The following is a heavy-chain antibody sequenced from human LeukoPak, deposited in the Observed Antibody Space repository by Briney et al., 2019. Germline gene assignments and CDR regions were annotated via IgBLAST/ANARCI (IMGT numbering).Heavy chain of an antibody. J-gene: IGHJ4*02. V-gene: IGHV4-38-2*01. Sequence: SETPSLTCAVSGYSISSGYYWGWIRQPPGKGLEWIGSIYHSGSTYYNPSLKSRVTISVDTSKNQFSLKLSSVTAADTAVYYCARHASGYYGSGSSPPFDYWGQGTLVTVSS. CDR1: GYSISSGYY. CDR3: ARHASGYYGSGSSPPFDY. D-gene: IGHD3-10*01. CDR2: IYHSGST.